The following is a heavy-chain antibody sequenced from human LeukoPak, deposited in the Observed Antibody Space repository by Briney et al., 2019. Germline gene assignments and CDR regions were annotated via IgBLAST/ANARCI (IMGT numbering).Heavy chain of an antibody. CDR3: AREVGATEDY. V-gene: IGHV3-21*01. Sequence: GGSLRLSCAASGFTFSSYSMNWVRQAPGKGLEWVSSISSSSSYIYYADSVKGRFTISRDNAKNSLCLQMNSLRAEDTAVYYCAREVGATEDYWGQGTLVTVSS. J-gene: IGHJ4*02. CDR2: ISSSSSYI. CDR1: GFTFSSYS. D-gene: IGHD1-26*01.